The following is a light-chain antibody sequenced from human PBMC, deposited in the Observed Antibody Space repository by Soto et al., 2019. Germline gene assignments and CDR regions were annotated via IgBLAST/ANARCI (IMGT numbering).Light chain of an antibody. CDR1: QSISSY. Sequence: EIRLTQSPSSLSASLGERSTLTCRASQSISSYLAWYQQKPGKAPKLLIYDASSLESGVPARFSGSGSGTDFTLTISSLQPEDFATYYCQQRNSWPLTFGRGTKVDIK. J-gene: IGKJ4*01. CDR2: DAS. CDR3: QQRNSWPLT. V-gene: IGKV1-9*01.